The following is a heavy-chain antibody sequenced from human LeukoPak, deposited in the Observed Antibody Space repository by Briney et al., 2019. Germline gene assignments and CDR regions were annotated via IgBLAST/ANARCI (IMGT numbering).Heavy chain of an antibody. CDR1: DGSFNTHSYC. V-gene: IGHV4-39*01. CDR3: ARQDRSPLRFLEFDF. J-gene: IGHJ4*02. D-gene: IGHD3-3*01. Sequence: SETLSLTCAVSDGSFNTHSYCWASIRQPPGMGLEWIASFCYGGRTYYNPSLNSRVSISVDTSKNQLALEVTSVTAADTAFYYCARQDRSPLRFLEFDFWGQGALVTVSS. CDR2: FCYGGRT.